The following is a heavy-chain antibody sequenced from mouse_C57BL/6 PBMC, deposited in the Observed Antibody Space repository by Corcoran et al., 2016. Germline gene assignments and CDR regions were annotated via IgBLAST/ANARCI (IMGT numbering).Heavy chain of an antibody. CDR3: ARGIGRYFDV. V-gene: IGHV1-76*01. Sequence: QVQLKQSGAELVRPGASVKLSCKASGYTFTDYYINWVKQRPGQGLEWIARIYPGSGNTYYNEKFKGKATLTAEKSSSTAYMQLSSLTSEDSAVYFCARGIGRYFDVGGTGTTVTVSS. CDR1: GYTFTDYY. CDR2: IYPGSGNT. J-gene: IGHJ1*03. D-gene: IGHD2-14*01.